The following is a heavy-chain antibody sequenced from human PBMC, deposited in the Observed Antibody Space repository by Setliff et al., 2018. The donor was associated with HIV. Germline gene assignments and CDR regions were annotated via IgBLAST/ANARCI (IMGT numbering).Heavy chain of an antibody. Sequence: SETLSLTCTVSGGSISTTSYYWAWIRQPPGKGLEWIGTIYYSGSTYYNPSLKSRATISVDMSKNQFSLRLSSVTAADTAVYYCIIAYSSGWLAPMGFDSWGQGTLVTVSS. D-gene: IGHD6-19*01. V-gene: IGHV4-39*01. CDR3: IIAYSSGWLAPMGFDS. CDR1: GGSISTTSYY. CDR2: IYYSGST. J-gene: IGHJ4*02.